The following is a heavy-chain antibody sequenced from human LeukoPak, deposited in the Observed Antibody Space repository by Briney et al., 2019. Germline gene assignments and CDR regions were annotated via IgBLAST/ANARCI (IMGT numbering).Heavy chain of an antibody. J-gene: IGHJ6*03. CDR2: ISAYNGNT. V-gene: IGHV1-18*01. D-gene: IGHD3-10*01. CDR1: GYTFTSYG. Sequence: ASVKVSCKASGYTFTSYGISWVRQAPGQGLEWMGWISAYNGNTNYAQKLQGRVTMTTDTSTSTACMELRSLRSDDTAVYYCARDNEVRGVPNYYYMDVWGKGTTVTISS. CDR3: ARDNEVRGVPNYYYMDV.